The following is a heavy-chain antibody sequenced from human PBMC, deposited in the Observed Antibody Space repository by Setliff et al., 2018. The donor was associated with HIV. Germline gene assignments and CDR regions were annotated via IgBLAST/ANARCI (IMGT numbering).Heavy chain of an antibody. CDR2: IFGSGIT. V-gene: IGHV4-59*12. CDR1: GFTFSNAW. J-gene: IGHJ3*01. D-gene: IGHD7-27*01. CDR3: ARVPNWGEAPFAFDV. Sequence: SETLSLSCAASGFTFSNAWMSWVRQAPGKGLEWIGYIFGSGITYYNPPLKSRLRISIDTSANQFSVELSSVTAADTALYFCARVPNWGEAPFAFDVWGLGTMVTVSS.